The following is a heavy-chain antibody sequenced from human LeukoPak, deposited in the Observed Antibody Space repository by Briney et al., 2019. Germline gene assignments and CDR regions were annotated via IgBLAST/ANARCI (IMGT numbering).Heavy chain of an antibody. CDR3: ARFVDSVLVVVVAARYYFDY. CDR1: GGSISSSNW. D-gene: IGHD2-15*01. J-gene: IGHJ4*02. Sequence: SETLSLTCAVSGGSISSSNWWSWVRQPPGKGLEWIGEIYHSGSTNYNPSLKSRVTISVDKSKNQFSLKLSSVTAADTAVYYCARFVDSVLVVVVAARYYFDYWGQGTLVTVSS. V-gene: IGHV4-4*02. CDR2: IYHSGST.